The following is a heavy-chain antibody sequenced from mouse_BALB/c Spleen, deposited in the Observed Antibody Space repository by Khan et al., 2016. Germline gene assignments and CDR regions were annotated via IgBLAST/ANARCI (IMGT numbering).Heavy chain of an antibody. J-gene: IGHJ2*01. D-gene: IGHD2-1*01. Sequence: IQLVQSGAELVRSGASVRLSCTASGFNIKDYYIHWVKQRPEQGLEWIGWIDPENGATEYAPKFQGKATMTADTSSNTAYLQLSRLTSEDTAVYYSNAIYYGNYIYFDYWGQGTTLTVSS. V-gene: IGHV14-4*02. CDR2: IDPENGAT. CDR1: GFNIKDYY. CDR3: NAIYYGNYIYFDY.